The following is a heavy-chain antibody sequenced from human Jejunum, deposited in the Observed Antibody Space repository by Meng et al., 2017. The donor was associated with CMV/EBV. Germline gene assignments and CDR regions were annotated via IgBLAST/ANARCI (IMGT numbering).Heavy chain of an antibody. V-gene: IGHV4-61*03. CDR2: VFYPGNT. J-gene: IGHJ5*02. CDR1: GCSVSIDEYY. D-gene: IGHD1-26*01. CDR3: VRETVMGAMRFDP. Sequence: SGCSVSIDEYYWSWMRQPPGKGLEWIVYVFYPGNTRYNPSLQSRVTISVATSKTHFSLKLASVTAADTAVYYCVRETVMGAMRFDPWGQGTLVTVSS.